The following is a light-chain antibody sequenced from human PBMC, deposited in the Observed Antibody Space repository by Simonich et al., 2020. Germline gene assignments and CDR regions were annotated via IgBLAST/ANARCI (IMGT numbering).Light chain of an antibody. J-gene: IGLJ2*01. CDR3: CSYAGSSTVV. CDR2: EGR. Sequence: QSALTQPASVSGSPGQSITISCTGTSSDVGSYNLVSWYQQHPGKAPNLMIYEGRKRPSGVSNRFSGSKAGNTASLTISGLQAEDEADYYCCSYAGSSTVVFGGGTKLTVL. CDR1: SSDVGSYNL. V-gene: IGLV2-23*01.